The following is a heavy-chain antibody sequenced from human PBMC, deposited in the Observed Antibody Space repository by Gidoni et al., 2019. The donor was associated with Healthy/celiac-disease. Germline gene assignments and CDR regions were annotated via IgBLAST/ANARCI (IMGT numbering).Heavy chain of an antibody. CDR2: ILYDGSNK. V-gene: IGHV3-33*01. Sequence: QVQLVESGGGVVQPGRSLRLSCAASGFTFSSYGMHWVRQAPGKGLEWVEVILYDGSNKYYADSVKGRFNISRDNSKNTLYLQMNSLRAEDTAVYYCARDIDSRVSGSPVDYWGQGTLVTVSS. D-gene: IGHD1-26*01. CDR1: GFTFSSYG. J-gene: IGHJ4*02. CDR3: ARDIDSRVSGSPVDY.